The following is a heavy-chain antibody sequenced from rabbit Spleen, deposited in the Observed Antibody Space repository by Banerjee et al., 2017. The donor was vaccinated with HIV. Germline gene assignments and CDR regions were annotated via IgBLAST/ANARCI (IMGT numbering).Heavy chain of an antibody. D-gene: IGHD1-1*01. CDR2: VNTWSGRP. Sequence: QEQLVESGGGLVKPEGSLTLPCTASGFSFNDDYVMCWVRQAPGKGLKWIACVNTWSGRPVYANWAKGRFTMSKTSSTTVTLQMTSLTVADTATYFCARDLPGVIGWNFNLWGQGTLVTVS. CDR1: GFSFNDDYV. V-gene: IGHV1S45*01. J-gene: IGHJ4*01. CDR3: ARDLPGVIGWNFNL.